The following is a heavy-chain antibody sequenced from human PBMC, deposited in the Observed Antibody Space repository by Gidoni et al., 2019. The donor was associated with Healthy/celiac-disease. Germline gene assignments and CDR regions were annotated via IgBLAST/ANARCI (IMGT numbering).Heavy chain of an antibody. V-gene: IGHV3-21*01. CDR1: GFTFSSYN. Sequence: EVQLVESGGGLVKPGGSLRLSCAASGFTFSSYNMNWVRQAPGKGLECVSSLSSSSSYIYYADSVKGRFTIARDNAKNSLYLQMNSLRAEDTAVYYCAREGRGGFDLWGRGTLVTVSS. J-gene: IGHJ2*01. CDR3: AREGRGGFDL. CDR2: LSSSSSYI.